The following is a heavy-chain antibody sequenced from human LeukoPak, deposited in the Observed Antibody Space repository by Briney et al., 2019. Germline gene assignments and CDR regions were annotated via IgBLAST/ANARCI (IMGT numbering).Heavy chain of an antibody. V-gene: IGHV1-2*02. CDR2: INPKTGGT. Sequence: ASVKVSCKTSGYTFTANYIHWVRQAPGQGLEWMGWINPKTGGTNFAQKFQGRVTITTDTSMNTAYINVNSLRSDDTALYYCTRALAFWGQGTLVTVSS. CDR3: TRALAF. CDR1: GYTFTANY. J-gene: IGHJ4*02.